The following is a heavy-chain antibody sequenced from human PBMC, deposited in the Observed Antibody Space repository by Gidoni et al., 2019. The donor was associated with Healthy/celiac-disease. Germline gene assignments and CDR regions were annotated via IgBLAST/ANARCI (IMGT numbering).Heavy chain of an antibody. D-gene: IGHD3-10*01. V-gene: IGHV4-34*01. CDR3: ARGETAMVRGVIYYYYGMDV. J-gene: IGHJ6*02. CDR2: INHSGST. Sequence: QVQLQQWGAGLLKPSETLSLTCAVYGGSFRGYYWSWIRQPPGTWLEWIGEINHSGSTNYNPSLKSRVTISVDTSKNQFALKLGSVTAADTAVYYCARGETAMVRGVIYYYYGMDVWGQGTTVTVSS. CDR1: GGSFRGYY.